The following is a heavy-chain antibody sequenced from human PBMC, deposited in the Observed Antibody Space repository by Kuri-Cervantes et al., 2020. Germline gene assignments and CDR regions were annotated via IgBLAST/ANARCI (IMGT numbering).Heavy chain of an antibody. D-gene: IGHD3-22*01. Sequence: GESLKISCAASGFTFSHYWMAWVRQAPGKGLEWVANVNQDESARFYVDSVKGRFAISRDNAKDSLYLQMNSLRVEDTAIYYCATYDDSPGGDWGQGTLVTVSS. V-gene: IGHV3-7*01. CDR1: GFTFSHYW. CDR2: VNQDESAR. CDR3: ATYDDSPGGD. J-gene: IGHJ4*02.